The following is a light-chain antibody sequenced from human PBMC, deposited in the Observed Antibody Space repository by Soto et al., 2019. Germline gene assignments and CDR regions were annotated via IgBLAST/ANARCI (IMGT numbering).Light chain of an antibody. V-gene: IGLV2-23*01. J-gene: IGLJ2*01. Sequence: QSAPTQPASVSGSPGQSITISCTRTSNDFGTYYFVSWYQQHPDKAPKLIIYDGTERPSGVSNRFSGSKSGNTASLTISGLQAEDEAHYYCCSYATYNMILGGGTKLTVL. CDR3: CSYATYNMI. CDR2: DGT. CDR1: SNDFGTYYF.